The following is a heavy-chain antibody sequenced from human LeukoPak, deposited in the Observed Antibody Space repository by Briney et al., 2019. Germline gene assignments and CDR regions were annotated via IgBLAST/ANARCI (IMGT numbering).Heavy chain of an antibody. CDR2: INSDGSTT. D-gene: IGHD3-22*01. Sequence: GGGLRLPCAASGFTFSSYWMHWVRQAPGKGLVWVSRINSDGSTTSYADSVKGRFTISRDNTKNTLYLQMNSLRAEDTAVYYCARVGYYDSSGYPEWGQGTLVTVSS. CDR3: ARVGYYDSSGYPE. J-gene: IGHJ4*02. V-gene: IGHV3-74*01. CDR1: GFTFSSYW.